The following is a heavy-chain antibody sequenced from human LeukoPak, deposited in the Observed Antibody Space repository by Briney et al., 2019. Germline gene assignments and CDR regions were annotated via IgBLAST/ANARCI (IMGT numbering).Heavy chain of an antibody. Sequence: SETLSLTCTVSGGSISSYYWSWIRQPPGKGLEWIGYIYYSGSTNYNPSLKSRVSISVDTSKNQFSLKLSSVTAADTAVYYCARAPTYYYGSGSGAFDIWGQGTMVTVSS. CDR1: GGSISSYY. CDR2: IYYSGST. D-gene: IGHD3-10*01. CDR3: ARAPTYYYGSGSGAFDI. V-gene: IGHV4-59*01. J-gene: IGHJ3*02.